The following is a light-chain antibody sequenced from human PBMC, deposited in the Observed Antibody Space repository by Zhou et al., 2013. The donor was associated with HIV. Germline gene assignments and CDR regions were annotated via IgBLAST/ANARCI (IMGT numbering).Light chain of an antibody. CDR3: QQSYSTPEYT. CDR2: DAS. J-gene: IGKJ2*01. Sequence: AIQLTQSPSSLSASVGDRVTITCRASQGISSALAWYQQKPGKAPKLLIYDASSLESGVPSRFSGSGSGTDFTLTITSLQPEDFATYYCQQSYSTPEYTFGQGTKLEIK. V-gene: IGKV1-13*02. CDR1: QGISSA.